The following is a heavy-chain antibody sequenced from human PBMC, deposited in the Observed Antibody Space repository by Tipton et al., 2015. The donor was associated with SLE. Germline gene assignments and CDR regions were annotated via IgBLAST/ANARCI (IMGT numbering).Heavy chain of an antibody. J-gene: IGHJ4*02. CDR3: ARDQVQIWDY. Sequence: FLRLSCTASGFTFSSYWMSWVRQAPGKGLELVANIKQDGSEKYYVDSVKGRFTISRDNAKNSLYLQMNSLRAEGTAVYFCARDQVQIWDYWGQGTLVTVSS. CDR1: GFTFSSYW. V-gene: IGHV3-7*01. CDR2: IKQDGSEK.